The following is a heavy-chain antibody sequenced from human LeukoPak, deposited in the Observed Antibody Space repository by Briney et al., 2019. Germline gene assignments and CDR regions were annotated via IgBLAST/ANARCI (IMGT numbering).Heavy chain of an antibody. CDR3: GRGLERLIYGMDV. CDR2: INTNRGGT. CDR1: GYTFTGYY. D-gene: IGHD1-1*01. V-gene: IGHV1-2*02. Sequence: ASVKVSCKASGYTFTGYYMHWVRQAPGQGLEWMGWINTNRGGTNYAQKFQGRVTMTRDTSISTAYMELSRLRSDDTAVYYCGRGLERLIYGMDVWGQGTTVTVSS. J-gene: IGHJ6*02.